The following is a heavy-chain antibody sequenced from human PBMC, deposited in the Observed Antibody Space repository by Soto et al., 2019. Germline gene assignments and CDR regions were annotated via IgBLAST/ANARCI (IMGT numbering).Heavy chain of an antibody. CDR2: ISSSSSYI. CDR3: ARDLRYCSGGSCYSPLDY. CDR1: GFTFSSYS. V-gene: IGHV3-21*01. D-gene: IGHD2-15*01. Sequence: EVQLVESGGGLVKPGGSLRLSCAASGFTFSSYSMNWVRQAPGKGLEWVSSISSSSSYIYYADSVKGRFTISRDNAKNSLYLQMNSLRAEDTAVYYCARDLRYCSGGSCYSPLDYWGQGTLVIVSS. J-gene: IGHJ4*02.